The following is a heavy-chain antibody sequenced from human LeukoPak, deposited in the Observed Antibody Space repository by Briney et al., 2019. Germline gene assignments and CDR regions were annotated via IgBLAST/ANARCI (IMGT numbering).Heavy chain of an antibody. CDR3: ARDADGPGALIDY. Sequence: GGSLRLSCAASGFTFSSCWMQWVRQAPGKGLEWFSRINNDGGDTFYADSVKGRFTISRDNAKNTLFLQMNSLRAEDTAVYYCARDADGPGALIDYWGQGALVTVSS. J-gene: IGHJ4*02. V-gene: IGHV3-74*01. CDR1: GFTFSSCW. D-gene: IGHD2-8*01. CDR2: INNDGGDT.